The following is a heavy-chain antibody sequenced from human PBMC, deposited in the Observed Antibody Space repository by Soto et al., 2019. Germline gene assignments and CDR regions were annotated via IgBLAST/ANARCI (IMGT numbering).Heavy chain of an antibody. CDR1: GGSMSSYY. J-gene: IGHJ5*02. V-gene: IGHV4-59*01. CDR3: ARYGSGSSVWFDP. Sequence: QVQLQESGPGLVKPSETLSLTRTVSGGSMSSYYWSWIRQPPGKGLEWIGYIYYSGSTIYNPSLKSRVTISVDTSKNQFSLKLSSVTAADTAVYYCARYGSGSSVWFDPWGQGTLVTVSS. CDR2: IYYSGST. D-gene: IGHD3-10*01.